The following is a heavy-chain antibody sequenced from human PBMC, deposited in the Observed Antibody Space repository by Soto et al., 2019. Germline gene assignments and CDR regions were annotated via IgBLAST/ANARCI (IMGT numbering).Heavy chain of an antibody. CDR3: ARASYYYGMDV. Sequence: QVQLQQWGAGLLKPSETLSLTCAVYGGSFSGYYWSWIRQPPGKGLEWIGEINHSGSTNYNPSLKSRVTISVDTSKNQFSLKLSSVTAADTAVYYCARASYYYGMDVWGQGTTVIVSS. J-gene: IGHJ6*02. CDR1: GGSFSGYY. CDR2: INHSGST. V-gene: IGHV4-34*01.